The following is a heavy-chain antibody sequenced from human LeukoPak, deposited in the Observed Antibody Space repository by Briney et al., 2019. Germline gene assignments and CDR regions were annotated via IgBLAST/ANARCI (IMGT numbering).Heavy chain of an antibody. V-gene: IGHV4-34*01. Sequence: SETLSLTCAVYGGSFSGYYWSWIRQPRGKGLEWIGGINHSGSTNYNPSLKSRVTISVDTSKNQFSLKLSSVTAADTAVYYCARGEYYYDSSGYPRSTAFDIWGQGTMVTVSS. CDR3: ARGEYYYDSSGYPRSTAFDI. J-gene: IGHJ3*02. D-gene: IGHD3-22*01. CDR1: GGSFSGYY. CDR2: INHSGST.